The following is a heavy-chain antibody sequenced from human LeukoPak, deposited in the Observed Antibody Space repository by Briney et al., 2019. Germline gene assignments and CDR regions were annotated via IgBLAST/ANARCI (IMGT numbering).Heavy chain of an antibody. Sequence: SVKVSCKASGGTYSSYAISWVRQAPGQGLEWVGRIIPILGIANYAQKFQGRVTTTADKSTSTAYMELSSLRSEDTAVYYCARDQGGIAAAVDYWGQGTLVTVSS. V-gene: IGHV1-69*04. CDR1: GGTYSSYA. J-gene: IGHJ4*02. CDR3: ARDQGGIAAAVDY. CDR2: IIPILGIA. D-gene: IGHD6-13*01.